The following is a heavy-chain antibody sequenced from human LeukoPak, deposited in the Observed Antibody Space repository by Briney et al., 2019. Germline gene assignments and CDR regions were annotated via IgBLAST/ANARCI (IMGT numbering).Heavy chain of an antibody. CDR2: IYYSGST. CDR3: ARVEPFRLAYFDY. Sequence: SETLSLTCTVSGGSISSYYWSWIRQPPGKGLEWIGYIYYSGSTNYNPSLKSRVTISVDTSKNQFSLKLSSVTAADTAVYYCARVEPFRLAYFDYWGQGTLVTVSS. D-gene: IGHD3-9*01. V-gene: IGHV4-59*01. CDR1: GGSISSYY. J-gene: IGHJ4*02.